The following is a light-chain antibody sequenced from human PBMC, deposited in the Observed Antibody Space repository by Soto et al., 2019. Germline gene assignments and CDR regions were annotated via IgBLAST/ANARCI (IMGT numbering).Light chain of an antibody. Sequence: EIVLTQSPGTLSLSPGERATLSCRAGQNINRNHLAWYQQKPGQAPRLLIYGASSRATGIPDRFSGSGSGTDFTLTISRLEPEDFAVYYCQQYGSSPPRTFGQGTKVEIK. CDR1: QNINRNH. CDR2: GAS. J-gene: IGKJ1*01. V-gene: IGKV3-20*01. CDR3: QQYGSSPPRT.